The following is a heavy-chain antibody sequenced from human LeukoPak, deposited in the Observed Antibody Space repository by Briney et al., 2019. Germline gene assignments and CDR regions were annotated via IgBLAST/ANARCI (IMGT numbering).Heavy chain of an antibody. D-gene: IGHD2-15*01. CDR1: GFTFSSYA. J-gene: IGHJ6*02. CDR2: ISGSGGST. V-gene: IGHV3-23*01. CDR3: AKYIDPTRYCSGGSCYSARKQQYYYYYYGMDV. Sequence: AGSLRFSCAASGFTFSSYAMSWVRQAPGKGLEWVSAISGSGGSTYYADSVRGRFTISRDNSKNTLYLQMNSLRAEDTAVYYCAKYIDPTRYCSGGSCYSARKQQYYYYYYGMDVWGQGTTVTVSS.